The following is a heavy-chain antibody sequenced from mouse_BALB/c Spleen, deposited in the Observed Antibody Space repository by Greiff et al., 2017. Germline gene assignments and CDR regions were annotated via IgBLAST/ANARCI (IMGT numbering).Heavy chain of an antibody. CDR2: ISSGGSYT. CDR3: AREIYYGNYLDY. CDR1: GFTFSSYA. V-gene: IGHV5-9-4*01. D-gene: IGHD2-1*01. J-gene: IGHJ2*01. Sequence: EVKLMESGGGLVKPGGSLKLSCAASGFTFSSYAMSWVRQSPEKRLEWVAEISSGGSYTYYPDTVTGRITISRDNAKNTLYLKMSSLRSEDTAMYYCAREIYYGNYLDYWGQGTTLTVSS.